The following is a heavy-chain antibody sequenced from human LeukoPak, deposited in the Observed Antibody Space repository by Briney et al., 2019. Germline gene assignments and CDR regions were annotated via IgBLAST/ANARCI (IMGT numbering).Heavy chain of an antibody. CDR1: GFTVTSNY. V-gene: IGHV3-66*02. CDR2: IQTGGGT. D-gene: IGHD3-10*01. Sequence: GGSLRLSCVVSGFTVTSNYISWVRQAPGKGLEWVSIIQTGGGTSYADSVTGRFTISRDISKNTVYLPMNSLGPEDTAVYYSADPGVGYWGQGTLVTVSS. CDR3: ADPGVGY. J-gene: IGHJ4*02.